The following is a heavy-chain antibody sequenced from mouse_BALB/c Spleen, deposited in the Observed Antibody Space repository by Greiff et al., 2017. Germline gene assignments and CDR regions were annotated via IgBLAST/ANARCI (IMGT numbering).Heavy chain of an antibody. V-gene: IGHV1-80*01. D-gene: IGHD2-3*01. Sequence: QVQLQQSGAELVRPGSSVKISCKASGYAFSSYWMNWVKQRPGQGLEWIGQIYPGDGDTNYNGKFKGKATLTADKSSSTAYMQLSSLTSEDSAVYFCAWPYDGYSFDYWGQGTTLTVSS. CDR1: GYAFSSYW. CDR3: AWPYDGYSFDY. CDR2: IYPGDGDT. J-gene: IGHJ2*01.